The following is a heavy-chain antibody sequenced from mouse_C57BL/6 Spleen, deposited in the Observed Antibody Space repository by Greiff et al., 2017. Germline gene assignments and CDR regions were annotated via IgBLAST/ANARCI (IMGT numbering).Heavy chain of an antibody. CDR2: IDPSDSET. CDR3: ARDYYGSSYGC. J-gene: IGHJ2*01. CDR1: GYTFTSHW. V-gene: IGHV1-52*01. Sequence: QVQLQQPGAELVRPGSSVKLSRKASGYTFTSHWMHWVQQRPIQGPEWIGNIDPSDSETHYNQKFKDKATLTVDKTASTAYMQPSGLTSEDSAVYCCARDYYGSSYGCWGKGTTLTVSS. D-gene: IGHD1-1*01.